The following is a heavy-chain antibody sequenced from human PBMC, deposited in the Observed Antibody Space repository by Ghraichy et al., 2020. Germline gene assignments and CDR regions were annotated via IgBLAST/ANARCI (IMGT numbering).Heavy chain of an antibody. J-gene: IGHJ4*02. V-gene: IGHV3-30*02. CDR3: AKDFRYPPGWLGYFDY. Sequence: GGSLRLSCAASGFTFSSYGMHWVRQAPGKGLEWVAFIRYDGSNKYYADSVKGRFTISRDNSKNTLYLQMNSLRAEDTAVYYCAKDFRYPPGWLGYFDYWGLGTLVTVSS. D-gene: IGHD6-19*01. CDR2: IRYDGSNK. CDR1: GFTFSSYG.